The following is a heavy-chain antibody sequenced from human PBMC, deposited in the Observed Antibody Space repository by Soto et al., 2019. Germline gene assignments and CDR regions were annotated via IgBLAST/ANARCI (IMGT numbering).Heavy chain of an antibody. D-gene: IGHD2-2*01. CDR3: AKDRGGCSSTSCPPRLFDY. CDR1: GFTFSSYA. V-gene: IGHV3-23*01. CDR2: ISGSGGST. Sequence: EVQLLESGGGLVQPGGSLRLSCAASGFTFSSYAMSWVRQAPGKGLEWFSGISGSGGSTYYADSVKGRFTISRDNSKNTLYLQMNSLRAEDTAVYYCAKDRGGCSSTSCPPRLFDYWGQGTLVTVSS. J-gene: IGHJ4*02.